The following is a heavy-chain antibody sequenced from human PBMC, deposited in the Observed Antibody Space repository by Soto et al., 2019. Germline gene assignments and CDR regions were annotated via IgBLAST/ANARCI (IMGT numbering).Heavy chain of an antibody. CDR1: GGSTNSGAYF. V-gene: IGHV4-30-4*01. Sequence: QVQLQESGPGLVKPSQTLSLTCTVSGGSTNSGAYFWSWIRQPPGKGLEWIGYVYYTGTTYYNPSLKSRVTISLATSKNQFSLKLGSVTAADTALYYCARDGWQGVDVWGQGTTVTVSS. D-gene: IGHD2-15*01. CDR3: ARDGWQGVDV. J-gene: IGHJ6*02. CDR2: VYYTGTT.